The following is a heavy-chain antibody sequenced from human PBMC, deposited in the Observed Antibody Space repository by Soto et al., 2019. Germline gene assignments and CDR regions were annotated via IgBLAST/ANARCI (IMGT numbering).Heavy chain of an antibody. J-gene: IGHJ6*03. CDR1: GYTFTSYT. V-gene: IGHV1-3*01. CDR3: AREGYCSSTSCYDFYYYYYMDV. Sequence: ASLKVSCKSSGYTFTSYTMHWVRQAPGQRLEWIGWINAGNANTKYSQKFQGRVTITRDTSASTAYMELSSLRSEDTAVYYCAREGYCSSTSCYDFYYYYYMDVWGKGSTVTISS. D-gene: IGHD2-2*01. CDR2: INAGNANT.